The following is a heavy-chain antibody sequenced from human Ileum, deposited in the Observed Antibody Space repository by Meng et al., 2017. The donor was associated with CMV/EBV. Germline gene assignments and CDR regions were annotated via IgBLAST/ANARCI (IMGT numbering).Heavy chain of an antibody. CDR1: GFIFSSYA. Sequence: GGSLRLSCAASGFIFSSYAMHWVRQAPGKGLEWVAVISYDGTNKYYADSVKGRFTISRDNSKNTVYLQMNSLRAEDTAVYYCARSQKYYYDYWGQGTLVTV. J-gene: IGHJ4*02. CDR2: ISYDGTNK. CDR3: ARSQKYYYDY. D-gene: IGHD3-16*01. V-gene: IGHV3-30*04.